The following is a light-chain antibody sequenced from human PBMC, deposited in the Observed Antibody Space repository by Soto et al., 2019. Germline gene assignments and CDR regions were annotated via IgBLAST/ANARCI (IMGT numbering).Light chain of an antibody. CDR1: SSDVGSYNL. V-gene: IGLV2-23*01. J-gene: IGLJ3*02. CDR2: EGS. Sequence: QSALTQPASVSGSPGQSITISCTGTSSDVGSYNLVSWYQQHPGKAPKLMIYEGSKRPSGVSNRFSGSKSGNTASLTISGLQAEDEADYYCCSYVGSTFGGGTKLTVL. CDR3: CSYVGST.